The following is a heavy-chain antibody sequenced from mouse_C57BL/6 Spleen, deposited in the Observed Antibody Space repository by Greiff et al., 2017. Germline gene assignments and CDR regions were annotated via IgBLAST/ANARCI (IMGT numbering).Heavy chain of an antibody. CDR1: GYTFTSYW. J-gene: IGHJ4*01. Sequence: QVQLQQPGAELVMPGASVKLSCKASGYTFTSYWMHWVKQRPGQGLEWIGEIDPSDSYTNYNQKFKGKSTLTVDKSSSTAYMQLSSLTSEDSAVYYCARRSYGSSFYYAMDYWGQGTSVTVSS. CDR3: ARRSYGSSFYYAMDY. V-gene: IGHV1-69*01. CDR2: IDPSDSYT. D-gene: IGHD1-1*01.